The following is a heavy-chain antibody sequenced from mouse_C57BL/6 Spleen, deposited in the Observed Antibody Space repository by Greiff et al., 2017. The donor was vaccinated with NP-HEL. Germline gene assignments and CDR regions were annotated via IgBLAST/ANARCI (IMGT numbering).Heavy chain of an antibody. D-gene: IGHD3-2*02. CDR3: ARPDSSGYLFAY. J-gene: IGHJ3*01. CDR2: IDPSDSET. Sequence: VQLQQPGAELVRPGSSVKLSCKASGYTFTSYWMHWVKQRPIQGLEWIGNIDPSDSETHYNQKFKDKATLTVDKSSSTAYMQLSSLTSEDSAVYYCARPDSSGYLFAYWGQGTLVTVSA. CDR1: GYTFTSYW. V-gene: IGHV1-52*01.